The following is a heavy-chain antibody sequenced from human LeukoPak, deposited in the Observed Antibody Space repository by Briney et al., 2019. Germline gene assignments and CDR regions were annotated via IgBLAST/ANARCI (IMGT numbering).Heavy chain of an antibody. V-gene: IGHV3-48*04. CDR1: GFTFSSYS. D-gene: IGHD3-16*01. CDR2: ISSSSSTI. CDR3: VKICRTSGCFVGGDS. Sequence: QPGGSLRLSCAASGFTFSSYSMNWVRQAPGKGLEWVSYISSSSSTIYYADSVKGRFTISRDNSRTTLYLQMNSLRAEDTTIYHCVKICRTSGCFVGGDSWGQGTQVTVSS. J-gene: IGHJ4*02.